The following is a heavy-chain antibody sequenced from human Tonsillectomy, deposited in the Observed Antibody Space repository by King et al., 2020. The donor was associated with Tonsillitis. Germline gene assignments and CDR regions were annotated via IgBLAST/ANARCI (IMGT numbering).Heavy chain of an antibody. Sequence: VQLVESGAEVKKPGSSVTVSCTASGGTFSDYAISWVRQAPGQGLEWMGGIIPLFGTSKYTQKFQGRLTITADKSTSTTYMELSSLKSEDTAVYYCARAPSPDSGYDWPTVDPWGQGALVTVSS. CDR3: ARAPSPDSGYDWPTVDP. CDR2: IIPLFGTS. V-gene: IGHV1-69*06. CDR1: GGTFSDYA. J-gene: IGHJ5*02. D-gene: IGHD5-12*01.